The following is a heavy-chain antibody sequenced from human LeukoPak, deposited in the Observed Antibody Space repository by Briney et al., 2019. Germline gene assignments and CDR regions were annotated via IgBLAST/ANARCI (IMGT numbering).Heavy chain of an antibody. Sequence: GGSLRLSCAASGFTFSSYGMHWVRQAPGKGLEWVAVISYDGSNKYYADSVKGRFTISRDNSKNTLYLQMNSLRAEDTAVYYCARDPPRQFWRSGSPNYYYYMDVWGKGTTVTVSS. CDR2: ISYDGSNK. D-gene: IGHD3-3*01. V-gene: IGHV3-30*03. J-gene: IGHJ6*03. CDR1: GFTFSSYG. CDR3: ARDPPRQFWRSGSPNYYYYMDV.